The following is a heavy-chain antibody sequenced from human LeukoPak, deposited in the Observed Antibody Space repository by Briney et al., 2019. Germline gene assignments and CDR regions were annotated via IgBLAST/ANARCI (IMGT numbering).Heavy chain of an antibody. CDR2: IIGSGDHT. CDR1: GFTFSNYA. CDR3: ALEGDGHNAPDY. J-gene: IGHJ4*02. V-gene: IGHV3-23*01. Sequence: PGGSLRLSCAASGFTFSNYAMSWVRQAPGKGLEWVSAIIGSGDHTYYADSVRGRFTISRDNSRNTLYLQMNSLRAEDTAVYHCALEGDGHNAPDYWGQGTLVTVSS. D-gene: IGHD5-24*01.